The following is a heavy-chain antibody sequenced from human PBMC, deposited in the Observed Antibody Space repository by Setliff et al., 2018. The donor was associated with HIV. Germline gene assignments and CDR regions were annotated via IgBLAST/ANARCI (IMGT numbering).Heavy chain of an antibody. CDR3: ASGFCNTPSCYIGVLDH. CDR2: IDPVDSQT. V-gene: IGHV5-10-1*01. J-gene: IGHJ4*02. D-gene: IGHD2-2*02. CDR1: GYNFLNYW. Sequence: LKISCKGSGYNFLNYWISWVRQVPGKGLEWMGRIDPVDSQTTYTPSFQGHVAFSVDKSISTAYLQWRSLKASDTAMYYCASGFCNTPSCYIGVLDHWGLGTLVTVSS.